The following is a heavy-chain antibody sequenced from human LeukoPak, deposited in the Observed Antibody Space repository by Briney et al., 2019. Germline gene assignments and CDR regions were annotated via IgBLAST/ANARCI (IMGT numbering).Heavy chain of an antibody. CDR1: GLTFSSYA. CDR2: ISGSGGST. V-gene: IGHV3-23*01. D-gene: IGHD7-27*01. Sequence: PGGSLRLSCAGSGLTFSSYAMTWVRQAPGKGLEWVSSISGSGGSTYYADSVKGRFTISRDNSKKTLYLQMSSLRAEDTAGYYWAKNRGSAAYNWFDPWGQGTLVTVSS. CDR3: AKNRGSAAYNWFDP. J-gene: IGHJ5*02.